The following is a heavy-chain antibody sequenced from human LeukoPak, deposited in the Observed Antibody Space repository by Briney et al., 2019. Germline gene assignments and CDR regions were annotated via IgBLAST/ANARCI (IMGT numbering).Heavy chain of an antibody. D-gene: IGHD3-16*01. CDR2: ISGSGGST. V-gene: IGHV3-23*01. Sequence: GGTLRLSCAASGFTFSSYGMSWVRQAPGKGLEWVSAISGSGGSTYYADSVKGRFTISRDNSKNTLYRQMNSLRAEDTAVYYCAKDSGLYVYVWGSSPRDYCDYWGQGTLVTVSS. CDR1: GFTFSSYG. J-gene: IGHJ4*02. CDR3: AKDSGLYVYVWGSSPRDYCDY.